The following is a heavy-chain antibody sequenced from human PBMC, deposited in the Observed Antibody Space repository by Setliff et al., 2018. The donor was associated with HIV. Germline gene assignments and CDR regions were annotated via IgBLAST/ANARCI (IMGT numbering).Heavy chain of an antibody. V-gene: IGHV4-34*01. CDR3: FLFYDDRSGFYWD. J-gene: IGHJ4*02. D-gene: IGHD3-22*01. CDR2: VNHRGVI. Sequence: SETLSLTCAVYGAPLNGFFWSWVRQRPERGLEWIGEVNHRGVIKYLSSLKSRVTMAVDTSKKQFSLKLKSVTAADTAVYYCFLFYDDRSGFYWDWGQGTPVTVSS. CDR1: GAPLNGFF.